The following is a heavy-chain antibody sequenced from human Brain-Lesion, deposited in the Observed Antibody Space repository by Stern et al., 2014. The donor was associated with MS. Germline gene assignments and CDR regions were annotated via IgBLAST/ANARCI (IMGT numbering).Heavy chain of an antibody. D-gene: IGHD2-2*01. V-gene: IGHV4-61*02. CDR3: ARGRVVPGFQYYATDV. J-gene: IGHJ6*02. CDR1: GGSISSGGYY. CDR2: IFNSGST. Sequence: QVQLQESGPGLVKPSQTLSLSCTVSGGSISSGGYYWSWIRQPAGKGLEWIGRIFNSGSTSYNPSLKSRVTISIDTSKNHFSLRLNPMTAADTAVYYCARGRVVPGFQYYATDVWGQGTTVIVSS.